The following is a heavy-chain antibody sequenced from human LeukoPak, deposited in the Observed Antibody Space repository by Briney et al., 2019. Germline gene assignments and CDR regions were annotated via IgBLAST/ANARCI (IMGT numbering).Heavy chain of an antibody. D-gene: IGHD6-6*01. Sequence: GGSLRLSCAASGFTFSSYSMNWVRQAPGKGLEWVSSISSSSSYIYYADSVKGRFTISRDNAKNSLYLQMNSLRAEDTAVYYCARDGASSSSGVPFDYWGQGTLVTVSS. CDR2: ISSSSSYI. CDR3: ARDGASSSSGVPFDY. V-gene: IGHV3-21*01. CDR1: GFTFSSYS. J-gene: IGHJ4*02.